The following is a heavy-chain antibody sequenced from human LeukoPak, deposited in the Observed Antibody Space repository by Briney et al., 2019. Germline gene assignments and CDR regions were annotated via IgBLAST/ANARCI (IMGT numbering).Heavy chain of an antibody. CDR3: AHGYCSGGSCFTFSY. CDR1: GGSFSGYY. CDR2: INHSGST. J-gene: IGHJ4*02. V-gene: IGHV4-34*01. D-gene: IGHD2-15*01. Sequence: SETLSLTCAVYGGSFSGYYWSWIRQPPGKGLEWIGEINHSGSTNYNPSPKSRVTISVDTSKNQFSLKLSSVTAADTAVYYCAHGYCSGGSCFTFSYWGQGTLVTVSS.